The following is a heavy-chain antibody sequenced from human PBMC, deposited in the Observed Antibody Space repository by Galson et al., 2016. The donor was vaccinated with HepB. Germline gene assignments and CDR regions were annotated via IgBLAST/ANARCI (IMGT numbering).Heavy chain of an antibody. CDR3: AKISRVGYNSGWGGSYDI. CDR2: IRGSGTGT. V-gene: IGHV3-23*01. CDR1: GFRISIYS. J-gene: IGHJ3*02. D-gene: IGHD6-19*01. Sequence: SLRLSCAASGFRISIYSMNWVRQAPGKGLEWVSDIRGSGTGTSYTDSVQGRFTVSRDNSKNTLYLQMNSLRAEDAAVYYCAKISRVGYNSGWGGSYDIWGRGTMVTVSS.